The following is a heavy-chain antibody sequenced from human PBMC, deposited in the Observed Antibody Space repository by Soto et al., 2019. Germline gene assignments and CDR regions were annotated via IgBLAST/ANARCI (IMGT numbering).Heavy chain of an antibody. Sequence: ASVKVSCKASGYTFTGYYMHWVRQAPGQGLEWMGWINPNSGGTNYAQKFQGWVTMTRETSIRTAYMELSRLRSDDTAVYYCARDCSGGSCYSGNAFDIWGQGTMVTVSS. CDR3: ARDCSGGSCYSGNAFDI. CDR1: GYTFTGYY. J-gene: IGHJ3*02. CDR2: INPNSGGT. V-gene: IGHV1-2*04. D-gene: IGHD2-15*01.